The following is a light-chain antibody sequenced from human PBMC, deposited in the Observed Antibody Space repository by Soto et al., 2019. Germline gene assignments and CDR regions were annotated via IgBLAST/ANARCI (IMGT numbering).Light chain of an antibody. CDR1: QSINNW. J-gene: IGKJ1*01. CDR3: QQYESFPRT. CDR2: KAA. Sequence: DIQMTQSPSTLSASVGDRVTITCRASQSINNWLAWYQQKPGKAPKLFIFKAATLEIGVPSRFSGSGSGTEFTLSISSLQPDDFATYFCQQYESFPRTFGQGTQGEVK. V-gene: IGKV1-5*03.